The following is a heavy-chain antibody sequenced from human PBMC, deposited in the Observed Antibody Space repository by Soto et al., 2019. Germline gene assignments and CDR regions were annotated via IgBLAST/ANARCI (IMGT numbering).Heavy chain of an antibody. CDR3: ARDNSPYSSSWNDAFDI. CDR1: GGTFSSYT. V-gene: IGHV1-69*08. CDR2: IIPILGIA. D-gene: IGHD6-13*01. Sequence: QVQLVQSGAEVKKPGSSVKVSCKASGGTFSSYTISWVRQAPGQGLEWMGRIIPILGIANYAQKFQGRVTITADKATSPAYMELSSLRSEDTAVYYCARDNSPYSSSWNDAFDIWGQGTMVTVSS. J-gene: IGHJ3*02.